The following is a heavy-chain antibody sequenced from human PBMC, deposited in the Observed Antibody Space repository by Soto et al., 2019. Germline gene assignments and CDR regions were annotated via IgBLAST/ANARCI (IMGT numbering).Heavy chain of an antibody. CDR2: IKHDGSVQ. V-gene: IGHV3-7*03. Sequence: QLVESRGGLVQPGGSLRLSCEASGFTFSGYWMSWVRQAPGKGLEWVADIKHDGSVQYYVDSVKGRFTISRDNAKKLLYLQMNGLRAEDTALYYCARAPYSNAWYRFDLWGQGTLVTVSS. D-gene: IGHD4-4*01. CDR1: GFTFSGYW. J-gene: IGHJ4*02. CDR3: ARAPYSNAWYRFDL.